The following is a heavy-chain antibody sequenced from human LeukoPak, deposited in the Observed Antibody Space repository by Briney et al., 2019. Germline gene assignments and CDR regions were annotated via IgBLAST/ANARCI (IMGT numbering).Heavy chain of an antibody. CDR1: GFTFSSYW. V-gene: IGHV3-21*01. CDR2: ISSSSSYI. D-gene: IGHD4-17*01. CDR3: ASHPRTTADY. J-gene: IGHJ4*02. Sequence: GGSLRLSCAASGFTFSSYWMSWVRQASGKGLEWVSSISSSSSYIYYADSVKGRFTISRDNAKNSLYLQMNSLRAEDTAVYYCASHPRTTADYWGQGTLVTVSS.